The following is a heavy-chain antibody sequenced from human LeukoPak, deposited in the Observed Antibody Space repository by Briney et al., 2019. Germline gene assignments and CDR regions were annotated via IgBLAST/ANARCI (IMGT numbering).Heavy chain of an antibody. CDR1: GGSFSGNY. V-gene: IGHV4-34*01. J-gene: IGHJ5*02. D-gene: IGHD3-22*01. Sequence: SETLSLTCAGYGGSFSGNYWRWRRQPPGKELEWIGEINHSGSTNYNPSLKSRVTISVDTSKNQFSLKLSSVTAADTTVYYCARVEVVVLLNNWFDPWGQRTLVSVPS. CDR3: ARVEVVVLLNNWFDP. CDR2: INHSGST.